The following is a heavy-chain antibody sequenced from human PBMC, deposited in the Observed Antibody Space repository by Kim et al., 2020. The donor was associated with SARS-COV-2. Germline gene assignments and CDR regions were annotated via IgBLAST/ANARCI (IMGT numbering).Heavy chain of an antibody. D-gene: IGHD3-10*01. Sequence: SETLSLTCTVSGGSISSGGYYWSWIRQHPGKGLEWIGYIYYSGSTYYNPSLKSRVTISVDTSKNQFSLKLSSVTATDTAVYYCARGYDATRWGVGWYFDLWGRGTLVTVSS. CDR2: IYYSGST. CDR1: GGSISSGGYY. J-gene: IGHJ2*01. V-gene: IGHV4-31*03. CDR3: ARGYDATRWGVGWYFDL.